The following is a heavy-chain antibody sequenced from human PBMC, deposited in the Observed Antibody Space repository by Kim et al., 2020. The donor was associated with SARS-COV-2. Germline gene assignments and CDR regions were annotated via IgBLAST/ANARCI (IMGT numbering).Heavy chain of an antibody. CDR2: INHSGNT. V-gene: IGHV4-34*01. D-gene: IGHD7-27*01. CDR1: VGSLSGYH. CDR3: ARGRAGVFPSPILGIGPHYDFYAMDV. J-gene: IGHJ6*02. Sequence: SETLSLTCAVYVGSLSGYHWTGIRQPPGKGLEWIGEINHSGNTNCNPSLKSRVTISLDTSKNQFSLNLRSMTAADTAVYYCARGRAGVFPSPILGIGPHYDFYAMDVWGQGTTVTVSS.